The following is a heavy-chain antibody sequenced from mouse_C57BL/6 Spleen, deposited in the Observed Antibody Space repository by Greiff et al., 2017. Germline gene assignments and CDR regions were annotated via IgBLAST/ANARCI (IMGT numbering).Heavy chain of an antibody. J-gene: IGHJ4*01. CDR2: INPNNGGT. Sequence: EVQLQQSGPELVKPGASVKISCKASGYTFTDYYMNWVKQSHGKSLEWIGDINPNNGGTSYNQKFKGKATLTVDKSASTAYLELRSLTSEDSAVYYCARRNYYDDERYAMDYWGQGTSVTVSS. D-gene: IGHD2-4*01. CDR1: GYTFTDYY. V-gene: IGHV1-26*01. CDR3: ARRNYYDDERYAMDY.